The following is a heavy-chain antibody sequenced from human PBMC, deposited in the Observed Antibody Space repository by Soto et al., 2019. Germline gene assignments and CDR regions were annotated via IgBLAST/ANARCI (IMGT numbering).Heavy chain of an antibody. CDR2: ISSNGGST. CDR1: GFTFSSYA. V-gene: IGHV3-64D*06. CDR3: VNSIAVAGADY. Sequence: PGGSLRLSCSACGFTFSSYAMHWVRQAPGKGLEYVSAISSNGGSTYYADSVKGRFTISRDNSKNTLYLQMSSLRAEDTAVYYCVNSIAVAGADYWGQGTLVTVSS. D-gene: IGHD6-19*01. J-gene: IGHJ4*02.